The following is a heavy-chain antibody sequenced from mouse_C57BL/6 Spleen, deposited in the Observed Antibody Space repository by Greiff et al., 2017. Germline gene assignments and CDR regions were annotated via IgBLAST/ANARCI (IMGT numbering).Heavy chain of an antibody. CDR2: ICPGDGDT. Sequence: VQLQQSGAELVKPGASVKISCKASGYAFSSYWMNWVKQRPGKGLEWIGQICPGDGDTNYNGKFKGKATLTADKSSSTAYMQLSSLTSEDSAVYFCASRDYGSSYDAMDYWGQGTSVTVSS. CDR1: GYAFSSYW. D-gene: IGHD1-1*01. V-gene: IGHV1-80*01. CDR3: ASRDYGSSYDAMDY. J-gene: IGHJ4*01.